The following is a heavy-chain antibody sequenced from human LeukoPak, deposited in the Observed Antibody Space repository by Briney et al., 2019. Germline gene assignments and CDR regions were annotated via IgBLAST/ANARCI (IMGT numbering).Heavy chain of an antibody. CDR2: IYYSGST. J-gene: IGHJ4*02. CDR3: ARTESRWLPDY. CDR1: GGSFSGYY. D-gene: IGHD5-24*01. V-gene: IGHV4-59*01. Sequence: SETLSLTCAVYGGSFSGYYWSWIRQPPGKGLEWIGYIYYSGSTNYNPSLKSRVTISVDTSKNQFSLRLSSVTAADTAVYYCARTESRWLPDYWGQGTLVTVSS.